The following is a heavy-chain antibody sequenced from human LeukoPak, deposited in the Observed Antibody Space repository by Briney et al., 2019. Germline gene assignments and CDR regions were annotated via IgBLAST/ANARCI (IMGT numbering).Heavy chain of an antibody. CDR3: ARGTLNRGLLRLYYFDY. J-gene: IGHJ4*02. Sequence: ASVKVSCKASGYTFTSYGISWVRQAPGQGLEWMGWISAYNGNTNYAQKLQGRVTMTTDTSTSTAYMELSSLRSEDTAVYYCARGTLNRGLLRLYYFDYWGQGTLVTVSS. CDR1: GYTFTSYG. V-gene: IGHV1-18*01. CDR2: ISAYNGNT. D-gene: IGHD3-10*01.